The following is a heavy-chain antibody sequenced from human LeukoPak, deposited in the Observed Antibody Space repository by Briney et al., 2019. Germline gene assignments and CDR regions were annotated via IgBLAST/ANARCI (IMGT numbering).Heavy chain of an antibody. D-gene: IGHD6-13*01. CDR2: ISAYNGNT. V-gene: IGHV1-18*01. J-gene: IGHJ3*02. CDR3: ARDRSQLNAFDI. CDR1: GYTFTSYG. Sequence: ASAKVSCKASGYTFTSYGISWVRQAPGQGLEWMGWISAYNGNTNYAQKLQGRVTMTTDTSTSTAYMELRSLRSDDTAVYYCARDRSQLNAFDIWGQGTMVTVSS.